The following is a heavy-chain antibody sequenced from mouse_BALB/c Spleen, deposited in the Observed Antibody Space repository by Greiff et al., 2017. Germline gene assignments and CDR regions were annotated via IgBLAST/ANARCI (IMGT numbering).Heavy chain of an antibody. D-gene: IGHD2-14*01. CDR1: GYSITSDYA. CDR3: ARWGHYRYSYAMDH. V-gene: IGHV3-2*02. CDR2: ISYSGST. Sequence: EVQLQESGPGLVKPSQSLSLTCTVTGYSITSDYAWNWIRQFPGNKLEWMGYISYSGSTSYNPSLKSRISITRDTSKNQFFLQLNSVTTEDTATYYCARWGHYRYSYAMDHWGQGTSGTVSS. J-gene: IGHJ4*01.